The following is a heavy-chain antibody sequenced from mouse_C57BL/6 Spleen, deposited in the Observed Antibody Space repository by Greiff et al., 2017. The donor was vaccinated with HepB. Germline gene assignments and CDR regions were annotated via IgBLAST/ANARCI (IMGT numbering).Heavy chain of an antibody. V-gene: IGHV5-4*01. CDR1: GFTFSSYA. CDR2: ISDGGSYT. D-gene: IGHD2-5*01. Sequence: DVQLQESGGGLVKPGGSLKLSCAASGFTFSSYAMSWVRQTPEKRLEWVATISDGGSYTYYPDNVKGRFTISRDNAKNNLYLQMSHLKSEDTAMYYCARERENSNYVWFAYWGQGTLVTVSA. J-gene: IGHJ3*01. CDR3: ARERENSNYVWFAY.